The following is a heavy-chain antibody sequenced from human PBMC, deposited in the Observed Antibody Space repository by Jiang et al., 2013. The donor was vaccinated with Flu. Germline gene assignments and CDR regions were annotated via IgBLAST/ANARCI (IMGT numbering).Heavy chain of an antibody. V-gene: IGHV4-4*07. Sequence: LLKPSETLSLTCTVSGGSITSYYWTWIRQPAGKGLEWIGRIYMSGNTNYSPSLKSRVTMSVDTSKNQFSLKLTSVTAADTAVYYCARDGIAGVDSWGHGTLVTVSS. CDR3: ARDGIAGVDS. CDR2: IYMSGNT. CDR1: GGSITSYY. J-gene: IGHJ5*01. D-gene: IGHD6-13*01.